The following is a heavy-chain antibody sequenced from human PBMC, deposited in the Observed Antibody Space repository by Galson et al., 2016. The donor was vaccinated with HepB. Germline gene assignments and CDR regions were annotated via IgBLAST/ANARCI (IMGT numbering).Heavy chain of an antibody. CDR3: AGGYFWFGEGLSDF. D-gene: IGHD3-10*01. CDR1: GFTFSSYW. CDR2: IKQEGSEK. V-gene: IGHV3-7*03. J-gene: IGHJ4*02. Sequence: SLRLSCAASGFTFSSYWMNWVRQAPGKGLEWVANIKQEGSEKYYVASVKGRFTISRDNARKSLYLQMDSLRAEDTALYYCAGGYFWFGEGLSDFWGQGTLVTVSS.